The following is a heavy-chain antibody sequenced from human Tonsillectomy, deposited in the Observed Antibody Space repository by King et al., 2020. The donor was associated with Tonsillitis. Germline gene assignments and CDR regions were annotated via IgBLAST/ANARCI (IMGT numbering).Heavy chain of an antibody. D-gene: IGHD3-22*01. CDR3: IFSYYSTCLGAFDI. CDR1: GFTFGDYA. Sequence: VQLVESGGGLVQPGRSLRLSCTASGFTFGDYAMSWVRQAPGKGLEWVGFIRSNTYGGATEYSASVRGRFTISRDDSKSIAYLQMNSLKTEDAAVFYCIFSYYSTCLGAFDIWGQGTMVTVSS. J-gene: IGHJ3*02. CDR2: IRSNTYGGAT. V-gene: IGHV3-49*04.